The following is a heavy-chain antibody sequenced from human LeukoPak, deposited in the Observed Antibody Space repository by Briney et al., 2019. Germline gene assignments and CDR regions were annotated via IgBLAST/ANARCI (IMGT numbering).Heavy chain of an antibody. Sequence: PGGSLRLSCAASGFTFGNYAMSWVRQAPGKGLEWVSTISGNGGHTYYADSVKGRFTISRDNSKNTLYLQMNSLRAEDTAIYYCAKEGDSGWALKNFDYWGQGTLVTVSS. J-gene: IGHJ4*02. CDR2: ISGNGGHT. V-gene: IGHV3-23*01. CDR3: AKEGDSGWALKNFDY. CDR1: GFTFGNYA. D-gene: IGHD6-19*01.